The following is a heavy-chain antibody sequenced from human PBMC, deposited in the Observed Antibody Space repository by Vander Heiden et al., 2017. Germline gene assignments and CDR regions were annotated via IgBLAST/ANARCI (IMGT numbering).Heavy chain of an antibody. J-gene: IGHJ6*02. Sequence: EVQLLESGGDLVQPGGSLRLSCAASGFTFIGCASNWVRQAPGKGPEWVSSITGGGVSTYYADSVKGRFTISRDNSKNTLYLQMNSLRVEDTAVYYCAKVAEVAGRSYYYYGMDVWGHGTTVTVSS. CDR2: ITGGGVST. CDR1: GFTFIGCA. CDR3: AKVAEVAGRSYYYYGMDV. D-gene: IGHD6-19*01. V-gene: IGHV3-23*01.